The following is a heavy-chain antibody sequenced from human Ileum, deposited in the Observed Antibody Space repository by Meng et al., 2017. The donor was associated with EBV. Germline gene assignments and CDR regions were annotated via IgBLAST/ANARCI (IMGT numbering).Heavy chain of an antibody. V-gene: IGHV7-4-1*02. CDR3: ARDSGYTRSWSGDY. CDR1: GYTFTRNA. J-gene: IGHJ4*02. CDR2: ISTNTGNP. D-gene: IGHD6-13*01. Sequence: QAPLVQSGSDVKKPGASVKVSSKASGYTFTRNAINWVRQAPGQGLEWMGWISTNTGNPTYAQGFAGRFVFSLDTSVSTAYLQISGLKAEDTAIYYCARDSGYTRSWSGDYWGQGTLVTVSS.